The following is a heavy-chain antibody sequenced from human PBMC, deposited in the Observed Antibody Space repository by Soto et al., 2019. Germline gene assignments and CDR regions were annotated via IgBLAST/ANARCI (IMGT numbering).Heavy chain of an antibody. D-gene: IGHD4-17*01. V-gene: IGHV3-30-3*01. CDR2: ISYDGSNK. CDR3: ARARFRNYGDLRLYYSGMDV. CDR1: GFTFSSYA. J-gene: IGHJ6*02. Sequence: QVQLVESGGGVVQPGRSLRLSCAASGFTFSSYAMHWVRQAPGKGLEWVAVISYDGSNKYYADSVKGRFTISRDNSKNTLYLHMNSLRAEDTAVYYCARARFRNYGDLRLYYSGMDVWGQGTTVTVSS.